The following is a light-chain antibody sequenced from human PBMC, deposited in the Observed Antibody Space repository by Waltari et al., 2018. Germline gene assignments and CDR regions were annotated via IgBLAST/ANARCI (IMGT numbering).Light chain of an antibody. CDR2: GAS. CDR1: QSVGRY. CDR3: QNHERLPAV. J-gene: IGKJ1*01. Sequence: EIVLTQSPGTLSLSPGERATLSCRANQSVGRYLAWYQQKPGQAPRLLIYGASSRATGIPDRFSGSGSGTDFSLTISRLEPEDFAVYYCQNHERLPAVFGQGTKVEIK. V-gene: IGKV3-20*01.